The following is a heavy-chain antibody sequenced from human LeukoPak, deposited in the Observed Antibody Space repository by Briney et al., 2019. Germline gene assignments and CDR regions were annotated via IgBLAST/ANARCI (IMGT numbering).Heavy chain of an antibody. CDR2: IYYSGST. Sequence: SETLSLTCIVSGGSISGSSYYWAWIRQPPGRGLEWMGTIYYSGSTYYNPSLKSRVTISVDTSKNQFSLKLRSVTAADTAVYYCARQSRGAYGSGSLDYFDYWGQGTLVNVSS. V-gene: IGHV4-39*01. CDR3: ARQSRGAYGSGSLDYFDY. CDR1: GGSISGSSYY. J-gene: IGHJ4*02. D-gene: IGHD3-10*01.